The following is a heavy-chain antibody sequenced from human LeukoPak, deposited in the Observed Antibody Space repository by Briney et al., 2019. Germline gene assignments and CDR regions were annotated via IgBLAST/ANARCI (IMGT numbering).Heavy chain of an antibody. CDR2: MYSSGST. CDR1: GGSISSSSYY. V-gene: IGHV4-39*07. Sequence: PSETLSLTCTVSGGSISSSSYYWGWIRQPPGKGLEWIGRMYSSGSTYYNPSLKSRVTISVDTSKNQFSLKLSSVTAADTAVYYCARELRFLEWLFAPRFDYWGQGTLVTVSS. J-gene: IGHJ4*02. D-gene: IGHD3-3*01. CDR3: ARELRFLEWLFAPRFDY.